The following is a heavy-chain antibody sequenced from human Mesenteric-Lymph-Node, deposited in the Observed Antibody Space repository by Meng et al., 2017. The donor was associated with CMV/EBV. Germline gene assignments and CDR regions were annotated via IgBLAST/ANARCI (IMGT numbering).Heavy chain of an antibody. CDR3: ARGQAVLRGAYYYYGMDV. J-gene: IGHJ6*02. D-gene: IGHD1-1*01. CDR1: GFTLSSYS. CDR2: ISSSSYI. V-gene: IGHV3-21*01. Sequence: GGSLRLSCAASGFTLSSYSMNWVRQAPGKGLEWVSSISSSSYIYYADSVEGRFTISRDNAKTSLYLQMNSLRAEDTAVYYCARGQAVLRGAYYYYGMDVWGQGTTVTVSS.